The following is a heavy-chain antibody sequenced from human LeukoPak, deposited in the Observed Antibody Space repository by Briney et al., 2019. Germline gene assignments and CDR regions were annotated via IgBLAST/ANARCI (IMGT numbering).Heavy chain of an antibody. Sequence: PSETLSLTCTVSGGSINSANYYWGWLRQPPGEELEWIGSIYYSETTYDNPSLKSRVTISIETSKNQFSLKLRSVTASDTAVYYCARQRADYYYYYVDVWGKGTTVAVS. CDR1: GGSINSANYY. CDR3: ARQRADYYYYYVDV. J-gene: IGHJ6*03. CDR2: IYYSETT. V-gene: IGHV4-39*01.